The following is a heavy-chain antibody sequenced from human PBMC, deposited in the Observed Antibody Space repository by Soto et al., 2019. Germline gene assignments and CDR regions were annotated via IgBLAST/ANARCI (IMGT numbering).Heavy chain of an antibody. CDR3: ARDGPQLEHYFDS. CDR2: IIPIFGSA. V-gene: IGHV1-69*01. J-gene: IGHJ4*02. Sequence: QVQLVQSGAEVKKPGSSVKVSCKASGGTFSSYAISWVRQAPGQGLEWMGGIIPIFGSANYAQEFQGTVTITADESTSTAYMELRSLRSEDTAMYYCARDGPQLEHYFDSWGQGTLVTVSS. CDR1: GGTFSSYA. D-gene: IGHD2-2*01.